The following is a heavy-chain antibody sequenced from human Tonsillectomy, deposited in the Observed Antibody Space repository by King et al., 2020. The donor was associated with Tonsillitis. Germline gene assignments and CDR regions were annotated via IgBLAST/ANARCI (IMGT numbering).Heavy chain of an antibody. Sequence: VQLVESGGGLVKPGGSLRLSCTASGFTFGSYSMTWGRQAPGKGLQWVSSISSRSSYIYSADSVKGRFTISRDNAKDSLYLQMNSLRAEDTARYYCARVGLYCSGGSCGLDNWGPGTLVTVS. CDR3: ARVGLYCSGGSCGLDN. D-gene: IGHD2-15*01. CDR2: ISSRSSYI. V-gene: IGHV3-21*06. CDR1: GFTFGSYS. J-gene: IGHJ4*02.